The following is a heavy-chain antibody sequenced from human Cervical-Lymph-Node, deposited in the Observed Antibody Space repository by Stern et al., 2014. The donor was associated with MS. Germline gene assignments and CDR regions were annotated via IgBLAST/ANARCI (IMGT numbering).Heavy chain of an antibody. J-gene: IGHJ5*02. V-gene: IGHV1-69*06. D-gene: IGHD3-16*01. Sequence: VQLVESGAEVKKPGSSVKVSCKSSGGISWVRQAPGQGLEWMGGVIPFVGTSNYAQKFQGRVTITADTSTKTAYLELSSLKPDDTAVYSCARGGGDNWFDPWGQGTLVTVSS. CDR2: VIPFVGTS. CDR1: GG. CDR3: ARGGGDNWFDP.